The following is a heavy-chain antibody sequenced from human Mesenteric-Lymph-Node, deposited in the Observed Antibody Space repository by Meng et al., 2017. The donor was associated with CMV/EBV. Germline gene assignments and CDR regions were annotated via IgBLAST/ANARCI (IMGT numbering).Heavy chain of an antibody. D-gene: IGHD6-6*01. CDR3: ARVVKQLVRRSPNWFDP. Sequence: ASVKVSCKASGYTFTSYGISWVRQAPGQGLEWMGWISAYNGNTNYAQKLQGRVTMTTDTSTSTAYMELSSLRSEDTAVYYCARVVKQLVRRSPNWFDPWGQGTLVTVSS. V-gene: IGHV1-18*01. CDR1: GYTFTSYG. J-gene: IGHJ5*02. CDR2: ISAYNGNT.